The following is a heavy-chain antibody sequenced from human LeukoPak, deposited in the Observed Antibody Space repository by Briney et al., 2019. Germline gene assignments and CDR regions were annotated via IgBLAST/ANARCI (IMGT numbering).Heavy chain of an antibody. J-gene: IGHJ5*02. D-gene: IGHD2-15*01. CDR3: ARSVPGRGYCSGGSCHATTTWLDP. V-gene: IGHV4-39*01. Sequence: PSETLSHTRTVSGGSISSSSYYWGWIRQPPGKGLEWIGSIYYSGSTYEIPSLKSRDTISVDTSKNQFSLKLSSVTAAAPAVYYCARSVPGRGYCSGGSCHATTTWLDPWGQGTLVTVSS. CDR2: IYYSGST. CDR1: GGSISSSSYY.